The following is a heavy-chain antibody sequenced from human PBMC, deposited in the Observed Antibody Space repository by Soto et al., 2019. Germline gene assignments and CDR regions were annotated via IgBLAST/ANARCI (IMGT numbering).Heavy chain of an antibody. CDR3: ARGDDPAAGKYYFDY. Sequence: QVQLVQSGAEVKKPGSSVKVSCKASGGTFSSYAISWVRQAPGQGLEWMGGIIPIFGTANYAQKFQGRVTITADESXITGYMELSSLRSEDTAVYYCARGDDPAAGKYYFDYWGQGTLVTVSS. J-gene: IGHJ4*02. CDR2: IIPIFGTA. V-gene: IGHV1-69*12. D-gene: IGHD3-16*01. CDR1: GGTFSSYA.